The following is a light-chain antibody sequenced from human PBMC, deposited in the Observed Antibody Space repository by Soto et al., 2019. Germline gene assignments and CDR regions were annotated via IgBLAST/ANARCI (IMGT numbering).Light chain of an antibody. CDR1: RSDIGSYNY. CDR3: ISYTGSSTSYV. CDR2: GVS. Sequence: QSVLAQPASFSGSPGQSITISCSGTRSDIGSYNYVAWYQQFPGKTPKILIYGVSNRPSGVSSRFSGSKSGNTASLTISGLQAEDEADYYCISYTGSSTSYVFGSGTKVTVL. J-gene: IGLJ1*01. V-gene: IGLV2-14*01.